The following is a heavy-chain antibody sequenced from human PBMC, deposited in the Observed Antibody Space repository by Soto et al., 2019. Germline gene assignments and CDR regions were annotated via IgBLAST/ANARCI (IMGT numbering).Heavy chain of an antibody. CDR1: GGSISSYY. D-gene: IGHD6-19*01. CDR3: ARDRGQWLDHDAFDI. J-gene: IGHJ3*02. Sequence: PWETLSLTCTVSGGSISSYYWSWIRQPPGKGLEWIGYIYYSGSTNYNPSLKSRVTISVDTSKNQFSLKLSSVTAADTAVYYCARDRGQWLDHDAFDIWGQGTMVTVSS. V-gene: IGHV4-59*01. CDR2: IYYSGST.